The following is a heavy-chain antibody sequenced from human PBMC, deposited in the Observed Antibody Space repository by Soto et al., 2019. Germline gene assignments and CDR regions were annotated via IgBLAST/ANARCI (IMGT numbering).Heavy chain of an antibody. CDR2: IFYSGSS. J-gene: IGHJ2*01. CDR1: GGSINSGDHY. Sequence: LSCTVSGGSINSGDHYWSWIRQPPGRGLEWIGYIFYSGSSNYNPSLKSRLTISVDTSKNQFSLNLTSVTAADTAVYYFFCECFGDQRDIPAFPRRRSSDL. CDR3: FCECFGDQRDIPAFPRRRSSDL. V-gene: IGHV4-30-4*01. D-gene: IGHD2-2*01.